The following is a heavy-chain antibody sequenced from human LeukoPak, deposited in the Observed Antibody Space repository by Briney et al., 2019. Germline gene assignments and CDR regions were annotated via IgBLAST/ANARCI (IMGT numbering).Heavy chain of an antibody. J-gene: IGHJ3*02. CDR3: ARDLTMVRGVIGAFDI. CDR1: GFTFSSYS. D-gene: IGHD3-10*01. CDR2: ISSSSSYI. Sequence: PGGSLRLSCAASGFTFSSYSMNWVRQAPGKGLEWVSSISSSSSYIYYADSVKGRFTTSRDNAKNSLYLQMNSLRAEDTAVYCCARDLTMVRGVIGAFDIWGQGTMVTVSS. V-gene: IGHV3-21*01.